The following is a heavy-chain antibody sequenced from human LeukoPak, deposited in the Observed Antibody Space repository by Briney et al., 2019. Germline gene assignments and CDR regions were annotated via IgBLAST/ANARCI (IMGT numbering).Heavy chain of an antibody. CDR3: ARHEWGITNAFDI. V-gene: IGHV4-39*01. D-gene: IGHD1-14*01. J-gene: IGHJ3*02. CDR1: GGSISSITYY. Sequence: SETLSLTCTVSGGSISSITYYWGWIRQPPGKGLEWVGHMYYRGNTFYNPSLKSRVTISVDTSKKQFSLKLRSVTAADTAVYYCARHEWGITNAFDIWGQGTMVTVSS. CDR2: MYYRGNT.